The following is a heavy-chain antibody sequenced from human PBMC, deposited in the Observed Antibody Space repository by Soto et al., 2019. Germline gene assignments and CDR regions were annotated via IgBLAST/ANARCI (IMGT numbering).Heavy chain of an antibody. CDR1: GYTFTSTW. CDR2: INPYGGAA. D-gene: IGHD3-9*01. Sequence: ASVKVSCKASGYTFTSTWMHWVRQAPGQGLEWMGIINPYGGAATYAEKFQGRVTMTRDTSTATDYMELSSLRSEDTAMYYCARYDILTGYFFDYWGQGTLVTVSS. V-gene: IGHV1-46*01. J-gene: IGHJ4*02. CDR3: ARYDILTGYFFDY.